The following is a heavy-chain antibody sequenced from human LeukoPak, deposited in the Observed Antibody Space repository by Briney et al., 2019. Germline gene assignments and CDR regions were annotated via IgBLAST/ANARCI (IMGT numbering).Heavy chain of an antibody. Sequence: GGSLRLSCAASGFTFSSYSMNWVRQAPGKGLEWVSYVSSGSNTIYYAKSVKGRFTISRDNAKNSLYLQMNSLRDEDTAVYYCVRDWYFDLWGRGTRVTVSS. J-gene: IGHJ2*01. CDR2: VSSGSNTI. V-gene: IGHV3-48*02. CDR1: GFTFSSYS. CDR3: VRDWYFDL.